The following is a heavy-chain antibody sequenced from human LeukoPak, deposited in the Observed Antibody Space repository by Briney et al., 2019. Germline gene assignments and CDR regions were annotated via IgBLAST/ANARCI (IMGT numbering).Heavy chain of an antibody. Sequence: GGSLRLSCAASGLTFSSYAMSWVRQAPGKGLEWVSAISGSGGSTYYADSVKGRFTISRDNSKNTLYLQMNSLRPEDTAVYYCARGEMATTLFDYWGQGTLVTVSS. J-gene: IGHJ4*02. CDR3: ARGEMATTLFDY. D-gene: IGHD5-24*01. CDR1: GLTFSSYA. V-gene: IGHV3-23*01. CDR2: ISGSGGST.